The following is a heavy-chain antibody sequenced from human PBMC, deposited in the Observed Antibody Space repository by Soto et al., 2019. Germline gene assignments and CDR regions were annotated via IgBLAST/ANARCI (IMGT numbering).Heavy chain of an antibody. D-gene: IGHD2-15*01. CDR1: GYSFTSYW. J-gene: IGHJ6*02. V-gene: IGHV5-51*01. CDR2: IYPGDSDT. Sequence: GESLKISCKGSGYSFTSYWIGWVRQMPGKGLEWMGIIYPGDSDTRYSPSFQGQVTISADKSISTAYLQWSSLKASDTAVYYCARAGAAPYYYYGMDVWGQGTRVTVSS. CDR3: ARAGAAPYYYYGMDV.